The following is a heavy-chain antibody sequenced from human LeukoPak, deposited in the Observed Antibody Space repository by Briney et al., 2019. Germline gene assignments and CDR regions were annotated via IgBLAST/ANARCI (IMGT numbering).Heavy chain of an antibody. J-gene: IGHJ4*02. CDR3: ATRSAAYRYYFDY. V-gene: IGHV1-24*01. Sequence: ASVMVSCKVSGYILTELSMHWVRQAPGKGLERMGSFDPKDGETIYAQKFQGRVTMTEDTSTDTAYMELSSLRSEDTAVYYCATRSAAYRYYFDYWGQGTLATVSS. CDR2: FDPKDGET. D-gene: IGHD4-11*01. CDR1: GYILTELS.